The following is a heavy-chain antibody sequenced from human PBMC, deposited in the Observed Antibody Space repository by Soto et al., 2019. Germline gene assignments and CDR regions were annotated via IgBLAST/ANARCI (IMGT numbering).Heavy chain of an antibody. CDR2: IGTQHDT. CDR1: GFTFSAYD. D-gene: IGHD2-8*02. Sequence: EVQLVESGGGLVQPGGSLRLSCAASGFTFSAYDMHWVRQATGKGLEWVSAIGTQHDTYYPDSVKGRFTISRENAKNSLYLQMNSLRAGDTGVYYCARQASYWHGGGGWIDPWGQGTLVTVSS. CDR3: ARQASYWHGGGGWIDP. J-gene: IGHJ5*02. V-gene: IGHV3-13*01.